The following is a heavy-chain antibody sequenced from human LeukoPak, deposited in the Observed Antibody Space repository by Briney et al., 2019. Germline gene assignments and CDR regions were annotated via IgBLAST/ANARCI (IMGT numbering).Heavy chain of an antibody. J-gene: IGHJ5*02. D-gene: IGHD4-11*01. V-gene: IGHV4-59*08. CDR3: ARHGLRSYSNYWFAP. Sequence: SETLSLTCTVSGGSISSYYWSWIRQPPGKGLEWIGYIYDSGSTNYNPSLKSRVTISVDTSKSQFSLRLSFVTAADTAVYYCARHGLRSYSNYWFAPWGQGTLVTVSS. CDR1: GGSISSYY. CDR2: IYDSGST.